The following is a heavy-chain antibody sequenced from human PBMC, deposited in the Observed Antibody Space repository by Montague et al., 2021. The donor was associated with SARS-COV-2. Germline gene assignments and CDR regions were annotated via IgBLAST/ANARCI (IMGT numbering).Heavy chain of an antibody. D-gene: IGHD4-17*01. J-gene: IGHJ3*02. CDR2: IDWDDDK. V-gene: IGHV2-70*11. Sequence: PALVKPTQTLTLTCTFSGFSLSTSGMCVSWIRQPPGKALEWLARIDWDDDKYYSTSLKTRLTISKDTSKNQVVLTMTNMDPVGTATYYCARILATVNAFDIWGQGTMVTVSS. CDR1: GFSLSTSGMC. CDR3: ARILATVNAFDI.